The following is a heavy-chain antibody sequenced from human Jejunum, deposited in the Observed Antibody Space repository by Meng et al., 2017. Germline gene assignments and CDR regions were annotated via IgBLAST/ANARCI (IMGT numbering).Heavy chain of an antibody. D-gene: IGHD6-6*01. Sequence: QVQLVQSGAEVKKPGASVKVSCKASGYTFTAYFLHWMRQAPGQGLEWMGWINAGNGNTKYSQKFQGRVTITRDTSASTAYMELNNLRSEDTAVYFCARLHSSSSGEVFDYWGQGTLVTVSS. J-gene: IGHJ4*02. CDR2: INAGNGNT. V-gene: IGHV1/OR15-3*02. CDR3: ARLHSSSSGEVFDY. CDR1: GYTFTAYF.